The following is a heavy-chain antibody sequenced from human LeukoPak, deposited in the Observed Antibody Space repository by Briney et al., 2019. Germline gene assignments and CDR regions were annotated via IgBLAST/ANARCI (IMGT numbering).Heavy chain of an antibody. Sequence: GGSLRLSCAASGFTFSDYYMSWIRQAPGKGLEWVSYISSSSSYTNYADSVKGRFTISRDNAKNSLYLQMNSLRAEDTAVYYCARDGAYYDFWSGPIHYYYGMDVWGQGTTVTVSS. V-gene: IGHV3-11*06. CDR1: GFTFSDYY. CDR3: ARDGAYYDFWSGPIHYYYGMDV. D-gene: IGHD3-3*01. J-gene: IGHJ6*02. CDR2: ISSSSSYT.